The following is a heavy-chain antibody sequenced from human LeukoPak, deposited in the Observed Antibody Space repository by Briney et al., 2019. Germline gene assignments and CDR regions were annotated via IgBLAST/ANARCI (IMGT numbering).Heavy chain of an antibody. D-gene: IGHD2-2*01. CDR2: ISYSGST. CDR1: GGSVSSGSHY. CDR3: ARDKLVGYYYGMDV. V-gene: IGHV4-61*01. J-gene: IGHJ6*02. Sequence: SETLSLTCTVSGGSVSSGSHYWSWIRQPPGKGLEWIGYISYSGSTNHNPSLKSRVTISVDTSKNQFSLKLSSVTAADTAMYYCARDKLVGYYYGMDVWGQGTTVTVSS.